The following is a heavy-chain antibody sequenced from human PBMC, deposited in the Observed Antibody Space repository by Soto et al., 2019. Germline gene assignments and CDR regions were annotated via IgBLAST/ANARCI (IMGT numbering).Heavy chain of an antibody. V-gene: IGHV4-59*01. D-gene: IGHD6-13*01. CDR3: AKYRRTEAEGFTLDY. Sequence: PSKTLSLTCTVSGDSINNYYWSWIRQPPGKRLEWIGYIYYTGSTTYNPSLESRVTMSVDTSKNQFSLKLNSVNAADTAVYYCAKYRRTEAEGFTLDYWGRGTLVTVSS. J-gene: IGHJ4*02. CDR2: IYYTGST. CDR1: GDSINNYY.